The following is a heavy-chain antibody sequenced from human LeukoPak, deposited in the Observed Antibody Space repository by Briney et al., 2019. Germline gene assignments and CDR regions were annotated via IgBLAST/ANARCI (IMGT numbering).Heavy chain of an antibody. J-gene: IGHJ5*02. D-gene: IGHD3-10*01. CDR1: GGSISSYY. Sequence: PSETLSLTCTVSGGSISSYYWSWIRQPPGKGLEWIGYIYYSGSTNYNPSLKSRVTISVDTSKNQFSLKLSSVTAADTAVYYCARPYGSGSYYWFDPWGQGTLVTVSS. V-gene: IGHV4-59*01. CDR2: IYYSGST. CDR3: ARPYGSGSYYWFDP.